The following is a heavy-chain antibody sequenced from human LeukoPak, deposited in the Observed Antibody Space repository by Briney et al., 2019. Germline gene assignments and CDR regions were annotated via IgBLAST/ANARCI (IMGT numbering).Heavy chain of an antibody. CDR2: IYSGGST. CDR1: GFTVSGNY. D-gene: IGHD3-10*01. J-gene: IGHJ3*02. CDR3: ARDSGPPLLWFGEPPPDAFDI. Sequence: GGSLRLSCAASGFTVSGNYMSWVRQAPGKGLEWVSVIYSGGSTYYADSVKGRFTISRDNSKNTLYLQMNSLRAEDTAVYYCARDSGPPLLWFGEPPPDAFDIWGQGTMVTVSS. V-gene: IGHV3-66*01.